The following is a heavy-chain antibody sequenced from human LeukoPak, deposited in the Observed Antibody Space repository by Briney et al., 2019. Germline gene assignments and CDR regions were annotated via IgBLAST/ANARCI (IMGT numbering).Heavy chain of an antibody. V-gene: IGHV3-74*01. CDR2: INDDVSFR. Sequence: GGSPRLSCAASRITFSGAWMHWVRQAPGKGLAGVSRINDDVSFRRYTNSVKGRFTTSRDNTKNTLFLQIDRLGAGDKAVLYFAKVSGPGLNEYYQLWGQGPLDTVPS. CDR3: AKVSGPGLNEYYQL. D-gene: IGHD2/OR15-2a*01. J-gene: IGHJ1*01. CDR1: RITFSGAW.